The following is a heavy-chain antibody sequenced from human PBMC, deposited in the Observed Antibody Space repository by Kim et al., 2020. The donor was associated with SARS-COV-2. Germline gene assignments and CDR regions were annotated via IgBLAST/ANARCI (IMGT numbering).Heavy chain of an antibody. Sequence: YADAGKGRFTSSRDNSKNTLYLQMNSLRAEDTAVYYCAKDELAAAGMLDYWGQGTLVTVSS. D-gene: IGHD6-13*01. CDR3: AKDELAAAGMLDY. V-gene: IGHV3-23*03. J-gene: IGHJ4*02.